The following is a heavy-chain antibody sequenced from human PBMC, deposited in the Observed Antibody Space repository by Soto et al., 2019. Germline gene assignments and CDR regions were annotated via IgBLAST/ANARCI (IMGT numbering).Heavy chain of an antibody. V-gene: IGHV1-18*01. Sequence: QVQLVQSGAEVKKPGASVKVSCKTSGYTFTNFGLSWVRQAPGQGLEWMGWISAYNGNTNYAQKFQGRVTMTTDTTTSKAYMKLRSLRSEDTADYYCARGGTPIDDWGQGTPVTVSS. CDR3: ARGGTPIDD. J-gene: IGHJ4*02. CDR1: GYTFTNFG. CDR2: ISAYNGNT. D-gene: IGHD3-16*01.